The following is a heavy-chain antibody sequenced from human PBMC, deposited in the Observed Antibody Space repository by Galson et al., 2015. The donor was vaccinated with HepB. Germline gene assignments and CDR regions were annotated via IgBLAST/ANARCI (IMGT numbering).Heavy chain of an antibody. J-gene: IGHJ4*02. D-gene: IGHD3-22*01. CDR2: ISGSGGST. V-gene: IGHV3-23*01. Sequence: SLRLSCAASGFTFSSYAMSWVRQAPGKGLEWVSAISGSGGSTYYADSVKGRFTISRDNSKNTLYLQMNSLRAEDTAVYYCAKNPNYYDSSGYFHHWGQGTLVTVSS. CDR1: GFTFSSYA. CDR3: AKNPNYYDSSGYFHH.